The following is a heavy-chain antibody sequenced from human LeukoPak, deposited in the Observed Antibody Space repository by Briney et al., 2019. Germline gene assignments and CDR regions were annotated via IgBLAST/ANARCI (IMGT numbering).Heavy chain of an antibody. J-gene: IGHJ3*02. Sequence: GRSLRLSCAASGFTFSSYGMHWVRQAPGKGLEWVAVISYDGSNKYYADSVKGRFTISRDNSKNTLNLQMNSLRVEDTAVYYCAKADRSNYDILTGHSSGYAFDIWGQGTMATVSS. CDR3: AKADRSNYDILTGHSSGYAFDI. V-gene: IGHV3-30*18. CDR2: ISYDGSNK. CDR1: GFTFSSYG. D-gene: IGHD3-9*01.